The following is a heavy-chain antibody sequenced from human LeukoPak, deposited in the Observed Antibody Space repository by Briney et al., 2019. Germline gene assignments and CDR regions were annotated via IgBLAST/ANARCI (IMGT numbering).Heavy chain of an antibody. J-gene: IGHJ4*02. V-gene: IGHV1-3*01. CDR3: ARDHRANGNFVSATTFDF. Sequence: ASVKVSCKASGGTFSSYAISWVRQALGQRPEWMGWINVDSGNTKYSEKFQDRVTITRDTSAGTAYVELSRLSSEDTAIYYCARDHRANGNFVSATTFDFWGQGTLVTVSS. D-gene: IGHD2/OR15-2a*01. CDR2: INVDSGNT. CDR1: GGTFSSYA.